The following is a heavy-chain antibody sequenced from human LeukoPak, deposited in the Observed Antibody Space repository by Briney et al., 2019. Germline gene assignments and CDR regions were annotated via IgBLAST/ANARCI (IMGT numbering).Heavy chain of an antibody. J-gene: IGHJ6*03. V-gene: IGHV1-18*04. D-gene: IGHD3-10*01. CDR2: IIAYNGNT. CDR3: ARWFGDTIYYYYDYMDV. CDR1: GYTFTSYY. Sequence: GASVKDSCKASGYTFTSYYMHWVRQAPGRGRGWMGWIIAYNGNTNNAQKLQGRVTMTTDTTTSTAYIEKRRARSHDTAVYYCARWFGDTIYYYYDYMDVWGKSTTVTVSS.